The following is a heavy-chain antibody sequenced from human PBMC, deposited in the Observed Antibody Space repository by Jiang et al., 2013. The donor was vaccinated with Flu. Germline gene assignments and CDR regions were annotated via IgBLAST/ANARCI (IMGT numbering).Heavy chain of an antibody. Sequence: GLVKPSETLSLTCTVSGGSISSGSYYWGWIRQPPRAGAWSGLGVFIIVGAPTTTRPSKSRGHPYQWTRPENQLSLSLRSVTAADSAVYYCARPGQELLFDAFDIWGQGTVVTVSS. CDR1: GGSISSGSYY. CDR3: ARPGQELLFDAFDI. J-gene: IGHJ3*02. V-gene: IGHV4-39*07. D-gene: IGHD2-21*02. CDR2: FIIVGAP.